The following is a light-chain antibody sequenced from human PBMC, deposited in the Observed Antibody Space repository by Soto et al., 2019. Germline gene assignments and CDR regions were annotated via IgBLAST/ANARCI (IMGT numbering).Light chain of an antibody. CDR1: QSVLYSSNNKNY. J-gene: IGKJ1*01. V-gene: IGKV4-1*01. Sequence: DIVMTQSPDSLAVSLAERATINCKSSQSVLYSSNNKNYLAWYRQKPGQPPKLLIYWASTRESGVPDRFSGSGSGTDFTLTISSLQAEDVAVYYCQQYYITPWTLGQGTKVEIK. CDR3: QQYYITPWT. CDR2: WAS.